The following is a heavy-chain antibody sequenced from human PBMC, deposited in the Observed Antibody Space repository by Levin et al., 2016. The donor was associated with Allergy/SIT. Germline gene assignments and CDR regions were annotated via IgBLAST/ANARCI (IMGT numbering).Heavy chain of an antibody. J-gene: IGHJ4*02. CDR2: IKSNIDGGAT. V-gene: IGHV3-15*01. CDR1: GFTFSSYG. CDR3: TTVVGATDAIY. Sequence: GESLKISCAASGFTFSSYGMHWVRQAPGKGLEWVGRIKSNIDGGATDYAAPVKGRFTISRDDSKNTVYLQMSGLKSEDTAVYYCTTVVGATDAIYWGQGTLVTVSS. D-gene: IGHD1-26*01.